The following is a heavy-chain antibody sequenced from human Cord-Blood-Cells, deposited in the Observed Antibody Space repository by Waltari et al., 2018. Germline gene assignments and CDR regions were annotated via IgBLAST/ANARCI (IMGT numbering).Heavy chain of an antibody. CDR1: GGSFSVYY. D-gene: IGHD2-2*01. CDR3: ARGGVPAAPFNWFDP. J-gene: IGHJ5*02. CDR2: INHSGST. Sequence: QVQLQQWGAGLLQPSENLSLTCAVDGGSFSVYYWSWILPRPGKGLEWIGEINHSGSTNYNPSLKSRVTISVDTSKNQFSLKLSSVTAADTAVYYCARGGVPAAPFNWFDPWGQGTLVTVSS. V-gene: IGHV4-34*01.